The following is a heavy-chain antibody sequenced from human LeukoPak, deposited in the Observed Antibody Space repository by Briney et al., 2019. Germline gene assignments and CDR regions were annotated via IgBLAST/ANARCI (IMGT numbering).Heavy chain of an antibody. D-gene: IGHD3-16*02. Sequence: GGSLRLSCAASGFTVSSDYMSWVRQAPGKGLEWVANIKQDGSEKYYVDSVKGRFTISRDNAKNSLYLQMNSLRAEDTAVYYCARVGEDDYVWGSYRPLYYYYDMDVWGKGTTVTVSS. CDR3: ARVGEDDYVWGSYRPLYYYYDMDV. CDR2: IKQDGSEK. CDR1: GFTVSSDY. V-gene: IGHV3-7*03. J-gene: IGHJ6*04.